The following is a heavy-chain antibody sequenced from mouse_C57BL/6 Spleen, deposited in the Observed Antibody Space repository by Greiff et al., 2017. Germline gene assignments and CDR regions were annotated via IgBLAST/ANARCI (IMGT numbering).Heavy chain of an antibody. CDR1: GYTFTSYW. Sequence: VKLQQPGAELVKPGASVKLSCKASGYTFTSYWMHWVKQRPGQGLEWIGMIHPNSGSTNYNEKFKSKATLTVDKSSSTAYMQLSSLTSEDSAVYYCARSLNYYGSSYVAYWGQGTLVTVSA. J-gene: IGHJ3*01. CDR2: IHPNSGST. D-gene: IGHD1-1*01. CDR3: ARSLNYYGSSYVAY. V-gene: IGHV1-64*01.